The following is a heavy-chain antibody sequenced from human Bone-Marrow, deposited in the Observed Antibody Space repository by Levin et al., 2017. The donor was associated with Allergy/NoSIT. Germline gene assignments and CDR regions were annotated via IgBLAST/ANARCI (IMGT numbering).Heavy chain of an antibody. V-gene: IGHV5-51*01. D-gene: IGHD3-10*01. J-gene: IGHJ4*02. CDR3: ARSDTSGNYPDY. CDR2: IYPGDSDT. CDR1: GFSFTIYW. Sequence: KVSCKGSGFSFTIYWIVWVRQMPGKGLEWMGIIYPGDSDTRYSPSFQGQVTISADKSISTAYLQWSSLKASDTAMYYCARSDTSGNYPDYWGQGTLVTVSS.